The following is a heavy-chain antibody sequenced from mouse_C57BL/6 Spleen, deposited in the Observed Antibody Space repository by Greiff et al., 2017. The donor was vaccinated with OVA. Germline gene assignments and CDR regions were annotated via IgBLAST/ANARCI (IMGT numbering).Heavy chain of an antibody. J-gene: IGHJ2*01. CDR2: IYIGNGYT. Sequence: VQLKESGAELVRPGSSVKMSCKTSGYTFTSYGINWVKQRPGQGLEWIGYIYIGNGYTEYNEKFKGKATLTSDTSSSTAYMQLSSLTSEDSAIYFCARWDYGNSYYFDYWGQGTTLTVSS. D-gene: IGHD1-1*01. CDR3: ARWDYGNSYYFDY. CDR1: GYTFTSYG. V-gene: IGHV1-58*01.